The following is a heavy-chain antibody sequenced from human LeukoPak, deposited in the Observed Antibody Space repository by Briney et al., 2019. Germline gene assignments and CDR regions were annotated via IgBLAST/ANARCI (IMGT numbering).Heavy chain of an antibody. D-gene: IGHD3-10*01. J-gene: IGHJ3*02. CDR1: GGSITNYY. CDR3: ARTGEYSGSGPSWAFDI. V-gene: IGHV4-4*09. Sequence: SETLSLTCSLPGGSITNYYWSWLRQPPGKGLEWIAWIYSSGNTDYNPSLKRRVTISLGTSKKQFSLRERSVTASDTAVYYCARTGEYSGSGPSWAFDIWGQGTMFTVSS. CDR2: IYSSGNT.